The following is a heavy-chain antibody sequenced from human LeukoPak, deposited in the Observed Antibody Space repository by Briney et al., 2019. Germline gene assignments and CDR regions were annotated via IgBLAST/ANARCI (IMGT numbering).Heavy chain of an antibody. CDR1: GGSFSGYY. Sequence: TSETLSLTCAVYGGSFSGYYWSWIRQPPGKGLEWIGEINHSGSTNYNPSLKSRVTISVDTSKNQFSLKLSSVTAADTAVYYCARGPAGDPQDHNWFDPWGQGTLVTVSS. CDR2: INHSGST. J-gene: IGHJ5*02. D-gene: IGHD7-27*01. V-gene: IGHV4-34*01. CDR3: ARGPAGDPQDHNWFDP.